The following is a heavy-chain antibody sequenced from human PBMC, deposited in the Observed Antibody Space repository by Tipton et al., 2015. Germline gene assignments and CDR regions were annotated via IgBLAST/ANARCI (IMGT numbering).Heavy chain of an antibody. D-gene: IGHD5/OR15-5a*01. CDR3: AKEVSRWSNYIDY. Sequence: SLRLSCAASGFTFSDYYISWIRQAPGKGLEWVSYISSSANTIYYADSVKGRFTVSRDNAKNSLYLQMNSLRDEDTAVYYCAKEVSRWSNYIDYWGQGTLVTVSS. CDR2: ISSSANTI. V-gene: IGHV3-11*01. CDR1: GFTFSDYY. J-gene: IGHJ4*02.